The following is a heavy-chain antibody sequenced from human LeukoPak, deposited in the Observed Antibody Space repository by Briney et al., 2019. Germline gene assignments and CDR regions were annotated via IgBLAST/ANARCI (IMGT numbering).Heavy chain of an antibody. D-gene: IGHD3-16*01. CDR2: VYQSGST. CDR3: ARLLPDGYVFDHLYPFDI. V-gene: IGHV4-38-2*01. CDR1: GYSISRGYY. J-gene: IGHJ3*02. Sequence: PSESLSLTCAVSGYSISRGYYWGWIRETPGKGLEWIGAVYQSGSTYYHPSLKGQVTISVDTSKNQFSLNLNSVTAADTAVYYCARLLPDGYVFDHLYPFDIWGQGTMVTVSS.